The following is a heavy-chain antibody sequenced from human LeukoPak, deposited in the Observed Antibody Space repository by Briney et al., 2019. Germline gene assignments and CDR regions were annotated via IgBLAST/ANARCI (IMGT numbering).Heavy chain of an antibody. CDR1: GGSISSSSYY. V-gene: IGHV4-39*01. Sequence: PSETLSLTCTVSGGSISSSSYYWGWIRQPPGKGLEWIGSIYYSGSTYYNPSLKSRVTISVDTSKNQFSLKLSSVTAADTAVYYCASILGSLDMWGQGTMVTVSS. D-gene: IGHD3-16*01. CDR2: IYYSGST. J-gene: IGHJ3*02. CDR3: ASILGSLDM.